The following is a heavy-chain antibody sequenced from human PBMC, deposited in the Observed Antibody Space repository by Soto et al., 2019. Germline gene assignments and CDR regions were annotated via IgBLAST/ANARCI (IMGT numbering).Heavy chain of an antibody. CDR1: GYTFTSYG. Sequence: QVKLVQSEGELRQPGASVTVSCRASGYTFTSYGIIWVRQAPGQGLEWMGYIRPNSGATTYAQNLQGRLTLTTDTSTSTAYMALRSLSSDDTAIYYCVREMWTSIGPQNFFDYWGLGAMVTVAS. D-gene: IGHD6-25*01. CDR3: VREMWTSIGPQNFFDY. CDR2: IRPNSGAT. J-gene: IGHJ4*02. V-gene: IGHV1-18*01.